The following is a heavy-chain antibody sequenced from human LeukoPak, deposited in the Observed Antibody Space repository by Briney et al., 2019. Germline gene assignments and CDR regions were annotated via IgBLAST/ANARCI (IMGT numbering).Heavy chain of an antibody. CDR3: TRSGGGDFDY. D-gene: IGHD2-15*01. J-gene: IGHJ4*02. CDR2: IIGDGSST. V-gene: IGHV3-74*01. Sequence: PGGSLRLSCAASGFIFSAYWMHWVRQGPGKGLVWVSHIIGDGSSTNYADSVKGRFTISRDNAKNTLYLQLNSLRAEDSGVYYCTRSGGGDFDYWGQGTLVTVSS. CDR1: GFIFSAYW.